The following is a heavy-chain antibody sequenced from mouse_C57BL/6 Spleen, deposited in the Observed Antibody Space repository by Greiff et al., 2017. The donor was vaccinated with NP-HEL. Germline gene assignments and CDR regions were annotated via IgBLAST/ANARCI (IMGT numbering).Heavy chain of an antibody. Sequence: QVQLQQPGAELVMPGASVKLSCKASGYTFTSYWMHWVKQRPGQGLEWIGEIDPSDSYTNYNQKFKGKSTLTVDKSSSTAYMQLSSLTSEDSAVYYCARAPFTHFDTWGQGTTLTVSS. V-gene: IGHV1-69*01. J-gene: IGHJ2*01. CDR1: GYTFTSYW. CDR2: IDPSDSYT. CDR3: ARAPFTHFDT.